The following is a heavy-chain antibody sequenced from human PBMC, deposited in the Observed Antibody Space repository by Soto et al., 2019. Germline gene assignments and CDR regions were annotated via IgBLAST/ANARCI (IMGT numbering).Heavy chain of an antibody. Sequence: SETLSLTCTVSGGSISSSSYYWAWIRQPPGKGLEWIGTIYYSGSTYYNPSLKSRVTISVDTSKSQFSLKLSSVTAADTAVYCCASLLYYDSSGFYHSFDYWGQGTLVTVSS. CDR1: GGSISSSSYY. J-gene: IGHJ4*02. D-gene: IGHD3-22*01. CDR2: IYYSGST. V-gene: IGHV4-39*01. CDR3: ASLLYYDSSGFYHSFDY.